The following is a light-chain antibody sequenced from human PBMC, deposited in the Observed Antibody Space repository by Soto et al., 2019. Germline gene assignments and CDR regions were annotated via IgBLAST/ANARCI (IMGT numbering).Light chain of an antibody. V-gene: IGKV3-20*01. CDR2: SAS. J-gene: IGKJ1*01. Sequence: EIVLTQSPGTLSLSPGERSTLSGRASQSVDTNYLAWYQQKPGQAPRLLIYSASSRATGIPDRFSGSGSGTEFTLTISRLEPEDFAVYYCQQYGSSSWTFGQGTKVDIK. CDR1: QSVDTNY. CDR3: QQYGSSSWT.